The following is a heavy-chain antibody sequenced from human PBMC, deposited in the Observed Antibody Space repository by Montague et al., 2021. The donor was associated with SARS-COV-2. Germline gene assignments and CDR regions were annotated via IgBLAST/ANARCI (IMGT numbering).Heavy chain of an antibody. D-gene: IGHD6-13*01. J-gene: IGHJ4*02. CDR1: GGSISDSNYL. Sequence: SETRSLTCTVSGGSISDSNYLWGWIRQPPGKGLEWIGDIHYSGTYYNPSLRSRVTMSRDLSENQLSLRLRSVTAADTALYYCARSLISASGTGSNFDSWGQGTLVAVSS. V-gene: IGHV4-39*07. CDR2: IHYSGT. CDR3: ARSLISASGTGSNFDS.